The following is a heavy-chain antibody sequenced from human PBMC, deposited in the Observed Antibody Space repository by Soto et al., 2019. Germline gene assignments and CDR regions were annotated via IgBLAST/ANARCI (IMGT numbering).Heavy chain of an antibody. V-gene: IGHV1-69*06. CDR3: AREYCSSTSCYKYYYGMDA. CDR2: IIPIFGTA. Sequence: SLKVSCKAAGGTFSSYAISWVRQAPGQGLEWMGGIIPIFGTANYAQKFQGRVTITADKSTSTAYMELSSLRSEDTAVYYCAREYCSSTSCYKYYYGMDAWGQGTTVTVSS. CDR1: GGTFSSYA. J-gene: IGHJ6*02. D-gene: IGHD2-2*02.